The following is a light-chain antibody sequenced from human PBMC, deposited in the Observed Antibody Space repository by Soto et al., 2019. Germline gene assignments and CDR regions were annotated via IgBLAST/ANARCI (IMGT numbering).Light chain of an antibody. V-gene: IGLV2-23*01. Sequence: LTQPASVSGSPGQSITISCTGTSSDVGSYNLVSWYQQHPGKAPKLMIFEGTKRPSGVSNRFSGSKSGNTASLTISGLQAEDEAEYYCCSYTGTSTHYVFGTGTKVTVL. CDR2: EGT. J-gene: IGLJ1*01. CDR3: CSYTGTSTHYV. CDR1: SSDVGSYNL.